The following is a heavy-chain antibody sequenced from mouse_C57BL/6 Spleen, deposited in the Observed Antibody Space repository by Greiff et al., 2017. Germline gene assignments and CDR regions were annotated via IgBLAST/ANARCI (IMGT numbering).Heavy chain of an antibody. J-gene: IGHJ4*01. D-gene: IGHD1-1*01. V-gene: IGHV1-81*01. CDR1: GYTFTSYG. Sequence: VQLQQSGAELARPGASVKLSCKASGYTFTSYGISWVKQRTGQGLEWIGEIYPRSGNTYYNEKFKGKATLTADKSSSTAYMELRSLTSEDSAVYFCARSHYYGSSYEDYYAMDYWGQGTSVTVSS. CDR2: IYPRSGNT. CDR3: ARSHYYGSSYEDYYAMDY.